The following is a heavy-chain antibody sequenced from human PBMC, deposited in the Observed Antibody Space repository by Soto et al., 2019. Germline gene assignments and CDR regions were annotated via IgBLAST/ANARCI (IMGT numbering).Heavy chain of an antibody. CDR1: GDSVSSNSAA. CDR2: TYYRSKWYN. D-gene: IGHD2-2*01. Sequence: SQTLSLTCAISGDSVSSNSAAWNWIRQSPSRGLEWLGRTYYRSKWYNDYAVSVKSRITINPDTSKNQFSLQLNSVTPEDTAVYYCARGRGVVPAAIVWFDPWGQGTLVTGSS. V-gene: IGHV6-1*01. CDR3: ARGRGVVPAAIVWFDP. J-gene: IGHJ5*02.